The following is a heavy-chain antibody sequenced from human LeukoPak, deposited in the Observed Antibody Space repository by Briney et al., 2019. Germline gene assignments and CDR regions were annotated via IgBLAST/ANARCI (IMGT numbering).Heavy chain of an antibody. CDR2: ISYDGSNK. V-gene: IGHV3-30*18. J-gene: IGHJ5*02. Sequence: GGSLRLSCAASGFTFSSYGMHWVRQAPGKGREWVAVISYDGSNKYYADSVKGRFTISRDNSKNTLYLQMNSLRAEDTAVYYCAKDLRWGSMRQRDWFDPWGQGTLVTVSS. CDR1: GFTFSSYG. CDR3: AKDLRWGSMRQRDWFDP. D-gene: IGHD3-22*01.